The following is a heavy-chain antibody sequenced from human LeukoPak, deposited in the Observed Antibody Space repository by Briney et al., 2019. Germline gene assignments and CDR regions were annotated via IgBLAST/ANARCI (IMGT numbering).Heavy chain of an antibody. CDR3: ARYCTGGSCYSLYYGMDV. D-gene: IGHD2-15*01. J-gene: IGHJ6*02. CDR2: ISGSGGST. CDR1: GFTFSSYA. V-gene: IGHV3-23*01. Sequence: GGSLRLSCAASGFTFSSYAMSWVRQAPGKGLEWVSAISGSGGSTYYADSVKGRFTISRDNSKNTLYLQVNSLRVEDTAVYYCARYCTGGSCYSLYYGMDVWGQGTTVTVSS.